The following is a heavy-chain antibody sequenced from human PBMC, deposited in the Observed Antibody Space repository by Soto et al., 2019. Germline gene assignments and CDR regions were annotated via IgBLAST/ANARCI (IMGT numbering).Heavy chain of an antibody. V-gene: IGHV4-61*01. Sequence: SETLSLICTVSGGSVSSGSYYWSWIRQPPGKGLEWIGYIYYSGSTNYNPSLKSRVTISVDTSKNQFSLKLSSVTAADTAVYYCARGDDIFVFDYWGQGTLVTVSS. CDR1: GGSVSSGSYY. CDR3: ARGDDIFVFDY. CDR2: IYYSGST. J-gene: IGHJ4*02. D-gene: IGHD3-9*01.